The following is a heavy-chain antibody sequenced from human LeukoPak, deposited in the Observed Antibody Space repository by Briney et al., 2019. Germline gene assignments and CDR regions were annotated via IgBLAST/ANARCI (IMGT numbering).Heavy chain of an antibody. CDR1: EYIFTNFD. Sequence: ASVKVSCKAPEYIFTNFDIHWVRQATGQGLEWMGWMNTDSGKTGYAQKFQGRVTMTRNTSTNTAYMEVSSLRSGETAVYYCASDGRGGAFDYWGQGSRVTVSS. V-gene: IGHV1-8*01. CDR2: MNTDSGKT. D-gene: IGHD3-16*01. CDR3: ASDGRGGAFDY. J-gene: IGHJ4*02.